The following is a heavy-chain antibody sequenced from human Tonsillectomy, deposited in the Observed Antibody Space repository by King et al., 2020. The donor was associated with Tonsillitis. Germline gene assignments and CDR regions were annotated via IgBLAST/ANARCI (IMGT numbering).Heavy chain of an antibody. Sequence: QLVQSGGGVVQPGRSLRLSCAASGFTFSSYGMHWVRQAPGKGLEWVAVLSYDGTSKHYADSVKGRFTISRDNSKNTLYLQMNSLRAEDTAVYYCAKEDNATTFGIGWPDAFDIWGQGTMVTVSS. CDR3: AKEDNATTFGIGWPDAFDI. J-gene: IGHJ3*02. CDR1: GFTFSSYG. CDR2: LSYDGTSK. D-gene: IGHD3-10*02. V-gene: IGHV3-30*18.